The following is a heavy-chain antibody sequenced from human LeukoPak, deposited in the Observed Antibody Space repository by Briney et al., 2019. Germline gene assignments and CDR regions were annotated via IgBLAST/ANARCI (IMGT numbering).Heavy chain of an antibody. Sequence: ASVKVSCKASGYTFTRYYMHWVRQAPGQGLEWMGIINPSGGSTSYAQKFQGRVAMTRDTSTSTVYMELSSLRSEDTAVYYCARVVRWLQLPFDYWGQGTLVTVSS. CDR1: GYTFTRYY. CDR3: ARVVRWLQLPFDY. CDR2: INPSGGST. V-gene: IGHV1-46*01. D-gene: IGHD5-24*01. J-gene: IGHJ4*02.